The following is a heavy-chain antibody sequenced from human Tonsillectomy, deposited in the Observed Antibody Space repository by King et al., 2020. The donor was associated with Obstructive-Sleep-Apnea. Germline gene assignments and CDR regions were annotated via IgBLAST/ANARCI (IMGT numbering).Heavy chain of an antibody. J-gene: IGHJ3*01. CDR1: GFTFDDYG. CDR2: INWNGGST. V-gene: IGHV3-20*04. Sequence: EVQLVESGGGVVRPGGSLRLSCAASGFTFDDYGMSWVRQDLGKGLEWVSGINWNGGSTNYAESVKGRVTIYRDNAKNSIYLQMNSLRAEDTALYYCARAHRLNAFDVWGQGTMVTVSS. D-gene: IGHD2-21*01. CDR3: ARAHRLNAFDV.